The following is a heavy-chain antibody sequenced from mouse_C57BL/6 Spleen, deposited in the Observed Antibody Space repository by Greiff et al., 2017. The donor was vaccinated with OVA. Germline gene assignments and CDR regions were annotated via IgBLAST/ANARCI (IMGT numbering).Heavy chain of an antibody. J-gene: IGHJ1*03. CDR3: ARALPYYGSSYDWYFDV. V-gene: IGHV1-50*01. Sequence: QVQLQQSGAELVKPGASVKLSCKASGYTFTSYWMQWVKQRPGQGLEWIGEIDPSDSYTNYNQKFKGKATLTVDTSSSTAYMQLSSLTSEDSAVYYCARALPYYGSSYDWYFDVWGTGTTVTVSS. CDR2: IDPSDSYT. D-gene: IGHD1-1*01. CDR1: GYTFTSYW.